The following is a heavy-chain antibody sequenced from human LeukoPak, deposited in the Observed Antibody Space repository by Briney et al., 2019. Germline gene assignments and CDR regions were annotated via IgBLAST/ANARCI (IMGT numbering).Heavy chain of an antibody. V-gene: IGHV3-49*04. CDR2: IRSKFHGGTP. J-gene: IGHJ3*01. Sequence: PGGSLTLTCRGSGFTIGDYTLSWVRQPQAKGLERVGFIRSKFHGGTPSYADPVRRRFTISRDDYKNTSFLQMNILTIENTAVYYCSRWVRGVPDAFDFWGWGALATVS. CDR1: GFTIGDYT. D-gene: IGHD3-10*01. CDR3: SRWVRGVPDAFDF.